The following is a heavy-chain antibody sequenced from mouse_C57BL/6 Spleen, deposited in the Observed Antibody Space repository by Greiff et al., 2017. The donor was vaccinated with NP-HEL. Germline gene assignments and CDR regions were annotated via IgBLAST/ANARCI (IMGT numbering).Heavy chain of an antibody. Sequence: VKLVESGAELARPGASVKMSCKASGYTFTSYTMHWVKQRPGQGLEWIGYINPSSGYTKYNQKFKDKATLTADKSSSTAYMQLSSLTSEDSAVYYCARENYFDYWGQGTTLTVSS. CDR1: GYTFTSYT. J-gene: IGHJ2*01. CDR2: INPSSGYT. CDR3: ARENYFDY. V-gene: IGHV1-4*01.